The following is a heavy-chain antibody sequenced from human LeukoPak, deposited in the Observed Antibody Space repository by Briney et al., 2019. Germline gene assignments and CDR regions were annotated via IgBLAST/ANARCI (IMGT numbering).Heavy chain of an antibody. Sequence: SETPSLTCTVSGYSISSGYYWGWIRQPPGKGLEWIGYIYYSGSTNYNPSLKSRVTISVDTSKSQFSLKLSSVTAADTAVYYCARDTYYYDSSGYYYYYYYYMDVWGKGTTVTVSS. J-gene: IGHJ6*03. CDR2: IYYSGST. CDR1: GYSISSGYY. V-gene: IGHV4-38-2*02. CDR3: ARDTYYYDSSGYYYYYYYYMDV. D-gene: IGHD3-22*01.